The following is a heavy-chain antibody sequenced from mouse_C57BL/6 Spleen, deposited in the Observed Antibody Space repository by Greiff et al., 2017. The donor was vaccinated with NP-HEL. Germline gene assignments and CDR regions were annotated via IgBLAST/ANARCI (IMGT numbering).Heavy chain of an antibody. CDR2: IYPGDGDT. J-gene: IGHJ3*01. CDR1: GYAFSSYW. V-gene: IGHV1-80*01. D-gene: IGHD2-5*01. Sequence: QVQLKQSGAELVKPGASVKISCKASGYAFSSYWMNWVKQRPGKGLEWIGQIYPGDGDTNYNGQFKGKATLTADKSSSTAYMQLSSLTSEDSAVYFCARTHSNYSAWFAYWGQGTLVTVSA. CDR3: ARTHSNYSAWFAY.